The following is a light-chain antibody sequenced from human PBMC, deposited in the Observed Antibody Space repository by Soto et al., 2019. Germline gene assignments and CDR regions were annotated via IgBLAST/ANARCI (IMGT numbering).Light chain of an antibody. CDR1: SSNIGAGYD. J-gene: IGLJ2*01. V-gene: IGLV1-40*01. CDR2: DNN. CDR3: HSYDVSLSGPV. Sequence: QSVLTLPPSVSGAPGQRVTISCTGSSSNIGAGYDVHWYQQLPGTAPKVLIYDNNNRPSGVPDRFSGSKSGTSASLAITGLQAEDEADYYCHSYDVSLSGPVFGGGTTLTVL.